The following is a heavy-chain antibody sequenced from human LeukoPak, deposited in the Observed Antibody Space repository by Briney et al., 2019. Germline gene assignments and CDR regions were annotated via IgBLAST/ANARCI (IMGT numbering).Heavy chain of an antibody. CDR3: ARAQNSGYAWAAFDI. D-gene: IGHD5-12*01. J-gene: IGHJ3*02. CDR1: GGSISSYY. CDR2: IYYSGST. V-gene: IGHV4-59*12. Sequence: PSETLSLTCTVSGGSISSYYWSWIRQPPGKGLEWIGYIYYSGSTNYNPSLKSRVTISVDTSKNQFSLKLSSVTAADTAVYYCARAQNSGYAWAAFDIWGQGTMVTVSS.